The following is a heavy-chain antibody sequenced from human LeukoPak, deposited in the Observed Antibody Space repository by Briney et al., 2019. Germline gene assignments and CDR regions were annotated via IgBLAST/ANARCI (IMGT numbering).Heavy chain of an antibody. J-gene: IGHJ4*02. CDR3: ARVRLWFGDHLDDY. V-gene: IGHV1-18*01. CDR2: ISAYNGNT. CDR1: GYTFTSYG. Sequence: ASVKVSCKASGYTFTSYGISWVRQAPGQGLEWMGWISAYNGNTNYAQKLQGRVTMTTDTSTSTAYMELRSLRSDDTAVYYCARVRLWFGDHLDDYWGQGTLVTVSS. D-gene: IGHD3-10*01.